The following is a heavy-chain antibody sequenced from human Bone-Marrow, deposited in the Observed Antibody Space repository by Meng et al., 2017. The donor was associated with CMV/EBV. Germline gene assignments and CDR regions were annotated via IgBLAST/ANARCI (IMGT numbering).Heavy chain of an antibody. Sequence: GVGVGWIRKPPGKALEWLALIYRNDDQRYSTSLKSRLTVTKDTSKNQVVLTMTNMDPVDTATYYCAHYHQSYYDFWSGYYRGSRFDYWGQGTLVTVSS. D-gene: IGHD3-3*01. CDR1: GVG. CDR2: IYRNDDQ. CDR3: AHYHQSYYDFWSGYYRGSRFDY. V-gene: IGHV2-5*01. J-gene: IGHJ4*02.